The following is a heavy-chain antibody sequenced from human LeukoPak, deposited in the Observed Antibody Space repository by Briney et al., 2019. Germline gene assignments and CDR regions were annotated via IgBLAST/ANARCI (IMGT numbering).Heavy chain of an antibody. Sequence: SETLSLTCAVYGGSFSGYYWSWIRQPPGKGLEWIGEINHSGSTNYNPSLKSRVTISVDTSKNQFSLKLSSVTAADTAVYYCARRNYDILTGYPHYFDYWGQGTLVTVSS. CDR3: ARRNYDILTGYPHYFDY. CDR2: INHSGST. D-gene: IGHD3-9*01. CDR1: GGSFSGYY. J-gene: IGHJ4*02. V-gene: IGHV4-34*01.